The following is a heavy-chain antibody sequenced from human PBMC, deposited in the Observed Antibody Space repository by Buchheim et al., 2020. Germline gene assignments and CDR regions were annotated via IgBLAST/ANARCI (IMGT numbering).Heavy chain of an antibody. CDR1: GFTFSSYG. V-gene: IGHV3-30*18. J-gene: IGHJ4*02. CDR3: AKDSSLWFGELFLAPPGADDY. D-gene: IGHD3-10*01. CDR2: ISYDGSNK. Sequence: QVQLVESGGGVVQPRRSLRLSCAASGFTFSSYGMHWVRQAPGKGLEWVAVISYDGSNKYYADSVKGRFTISRDNSKNTLYLQMNSLRAEDTAVYYCAKDSSLWFGELFLAPPGADDYWGQGTL.